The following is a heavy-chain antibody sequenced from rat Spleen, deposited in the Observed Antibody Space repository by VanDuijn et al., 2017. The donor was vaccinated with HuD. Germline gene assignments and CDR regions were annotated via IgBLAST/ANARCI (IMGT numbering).Heavy chain of an antibody. CDR2: INSAGST. Sequence: EVQLQESGPGLVKPSQSLSLTCSVTGHSITSSYRWNWIREFPGNKLEWMGYINSAGSTNYNPSLESRISITRDTSKNQFFLQVNSVTTEDTATYYCTRDRILRSTGFDYWGQGTLVTVSS. J-gene: IGHJ3*01. CDR3: TRDRILRSTGFDY. D-gene: IGHD1-6*01. CDR1: GHSITSSYR. V-gene: IGHV3-3*01.